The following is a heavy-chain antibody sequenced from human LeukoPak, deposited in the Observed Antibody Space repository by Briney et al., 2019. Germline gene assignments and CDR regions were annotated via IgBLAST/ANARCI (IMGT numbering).Heavy chain of an antibody. D-gene: IGHD3-10*01. Sequence: SETLSLTCTVSGGSISGYYWSWIRQPPGKGLEWIGYIYYSGSTNYNPSLKSRVTISVDTSKNQFSLKLSSVTAADTAVYYCARDRSMVRGDPPPGPTPEYYYYMDVWGKGTTVTISS. J-gene: IGHJ6*03. CDR3: ARDRSMVRGDPPPGPTPEYYYYMDV. CDR2: IYYSGST. CDR1: GGSISGYY. V-gene: IGHV4-59*01.